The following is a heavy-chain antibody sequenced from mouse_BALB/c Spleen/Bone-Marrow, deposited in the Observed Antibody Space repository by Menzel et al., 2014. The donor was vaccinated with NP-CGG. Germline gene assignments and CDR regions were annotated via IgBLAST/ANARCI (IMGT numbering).Heavy chain of an antibody. V-gene: IGHV1S56*01. CDR1: GYTFTSYY. CDR3: ARFYYGSSYAMDY. CDR2: IYPGNVNT. D-gene: IGHD1-1*01. Sequence: QVQLQQSGPELVKPGASMRISCKASGYTFTSYYIHWVKQRPGQGLEWIGWIYPGNVNTKYNEKFKGKATLTADKSSSTAYMQLSSLTSEDSAVYSCARFYYGSSYAMDYWGQGTSVTVSS. J-gene: IGHJ4*01.